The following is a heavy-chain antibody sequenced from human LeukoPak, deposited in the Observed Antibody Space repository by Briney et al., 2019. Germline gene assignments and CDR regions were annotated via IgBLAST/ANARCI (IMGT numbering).Heavy chain of an antibody. Sequence: SQTLSLTCTVSGGSISSGSYYWSWIRQPAGKGVEWIGHIYTSGSTSYNPSLKSRVTLSVETSKNQFSLRLSSVTAADTAVYYCARGIKGGSYYFDYWGQGTLVSVSS. CDR1: GGSISSGSYY. J-gene: IGHJ4*02. CDR2: IYTSGST. D-gene: IGHD1-26*01. V-gene: IGHV4-61*09. CDR3: ARGIKGGSYYFDY.